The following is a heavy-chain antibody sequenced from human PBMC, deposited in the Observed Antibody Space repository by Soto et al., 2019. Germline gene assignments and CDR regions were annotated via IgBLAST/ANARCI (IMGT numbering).Heavy chain of an antibody. V-gene: IGHV1-18*01. CDR2: ISAYNGNT. D-gene: IGHD2-8*01. CDR1: GYTFTSYG. CDR3: ARDIALPVSAVTPIGYCTNGVCDRFDY. Sequence: ASVKVSCKASGYTFTSYGISWVRQAPGQGLEWMGWISAYNGNTNYAQKLQGRVTMTTDTSTSTAYMELRSLRSDDTAVYYCARDIALPVSAVTPIGYCTNGVCDRFDYWGQGTLVTVSS. J-gene: IGHJ4*02.